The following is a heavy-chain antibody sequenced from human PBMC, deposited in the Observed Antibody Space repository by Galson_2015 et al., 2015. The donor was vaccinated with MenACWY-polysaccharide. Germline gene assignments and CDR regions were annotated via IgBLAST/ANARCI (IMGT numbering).Heavy chain of an antibody. CDR1: GGSITSHF. J-gene: IGHJ5*02. V-gene: IGHV4-59*11. CDR3: ARIETGGGSFGWFGP. CDR2: MSYSGFT. D-gene: IGHD3-16*01. Sequence: LTCAVSGGSITSHFWTWIRQPPGKGLEWIGYMSYSGFTKYNPSLWSRVSTSVDTSKNQFSLRLYSVTGADTAVYYCARIETGGGSFGWFGPWGQGTLVTVSS.